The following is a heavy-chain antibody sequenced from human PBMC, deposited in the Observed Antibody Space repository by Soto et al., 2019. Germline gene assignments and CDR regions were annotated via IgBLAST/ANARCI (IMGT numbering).Heavy chain of an antibody. V-gene: IGHV4-31*03. D-gene: IGHD1-26*01. CDR1: DGSISSGGYY. CDR2: IYYSGST. CDR3: AREGGIVGATAADY. Sequence: QVQLQESGPGLVKPSQTLSLTCTVSDGSISSGGYYWSWIRQHPGKGLEWIGYIYYSGSTYYNPSLKSRVTISVDTSKIQFSLKLSSVTAADTAVYYCAREGGIVGATAADYWGQGTLVTVSS. J-gene: IGHJ4*02.